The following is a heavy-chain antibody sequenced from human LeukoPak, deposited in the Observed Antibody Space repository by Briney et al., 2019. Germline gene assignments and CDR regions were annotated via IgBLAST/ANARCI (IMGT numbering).Heavy chain of an antibody. Sequence: LGGSLRLSCAASDFTFSASTLHWVRQASGKGLEWVGRIRTKGNSYATAYAASVKGRFTISRDDSKNTAYLQMNSLKTEDTAVYYCTAINKEMSTIDVWGQGTLVTVSS. CDR1: DFTFSAST. CDR2: IRTKGNSYAT. D-gene: IGHD5-24*01. J-gene: IGHJ4*02. CDR3: TAINKEMSTIDV. V-gene: IGHV3-73*01.